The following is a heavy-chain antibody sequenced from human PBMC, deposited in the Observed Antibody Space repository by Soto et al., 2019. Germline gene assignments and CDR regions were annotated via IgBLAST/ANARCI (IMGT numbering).Heavy chain of an antibody. J-gene: IGHJ3*02. CDR2: ISGSDGST. CDR1: GFTFSTYA. Sequence: EVQLLESGGGLVQPGGSLRLSCVASGFTFSTYAMNWVRQAPGKGLEWVSAISGSDGSTYSADSVKGRFTISRDNSKNTLYLQMRSLRAEVTAVYYCAKEWLISGWYVGDALEIWGQGTMVTVSS. D-gene: IGHD6-19*01. V-gene: IGHV3-23*01. CDR3: AKEWLISGWYVGDALEI.